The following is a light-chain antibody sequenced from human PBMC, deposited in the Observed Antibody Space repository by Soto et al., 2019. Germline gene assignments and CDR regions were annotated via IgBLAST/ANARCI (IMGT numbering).Light chain of an antibody. J-gene: IGKJ2*01. V-gene: IGKV1-39*01. Sequence: DIQMTQSPSSLSASVGDRVTITCRASESISNDLHWYQQKPGKAPKILIYAASTLPSGVPSRFSGSGSGTYFTLTISSLQPEDFATYYCQQSYTASPYTFGQGTKLQIK. CDR1: ESISND. CDR3: QQSYTASPYT. CDR2: AAS.